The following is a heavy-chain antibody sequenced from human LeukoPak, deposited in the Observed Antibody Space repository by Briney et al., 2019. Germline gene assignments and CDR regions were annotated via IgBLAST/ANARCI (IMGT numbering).Heavy chain of an antibody. CDR1: GYTFSNQW. CDR3: ARTGYHYGSGSHYAFDL. D-gene: IGHD3-10*01. CDR2: IYPGDSDT. V-gene: IGHV5-51*01. J-gene: IGHJ3*01. Sequence: VESLEISCEASGYTFSNQWIGWVRQMPGKGLEWMGIIYPGDSDTRYSPSFQGQVTISVDKSVTTTFLQWHSLKASDTAMYYCARTGYHYGSGSHYAFDLWGQGTMVTVSS.